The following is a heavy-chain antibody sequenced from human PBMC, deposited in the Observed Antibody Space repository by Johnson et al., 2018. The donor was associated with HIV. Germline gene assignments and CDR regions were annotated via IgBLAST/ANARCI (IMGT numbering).Heavy chain of an antibody. J-gene: IGHJ3*02. Sequence: VQLVESGGGLVQPGGSLRLSCAASGFTFSSYDMHWVRQATGKGLEWVSAIGTAGDTYYPGSVKGRFTISRENAKNSLYLQMNSLRAEDTAVYYCARDGQWGSTTWYSAFDIWGQGTMVTVSS. CDR1: GFTFSSYD. V-gene: IGHV3-13*01. CDR2: IGTAGDT. CDR3: ARDGQWGSTTWYSAFDI. D-gene: IGHD6-13*01.